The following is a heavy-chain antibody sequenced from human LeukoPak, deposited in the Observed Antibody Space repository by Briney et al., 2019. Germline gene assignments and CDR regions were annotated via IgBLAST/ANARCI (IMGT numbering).Heavy chain of an antibody. V-gene: IGHV7-4-1*02. CDR1: GYTFTSYS. Sequence: GSSVKVSCKASGYTFTSYSMNWVRQAPGQGLEWMGWINTNTGNPTYAQGFTGRFVFSLDTSVSTAYLQISSLKAEDTAVYYCARDASSYWWGPRFDYYGSGFYQPPFDYWGQGTLVTVSS. J-gene: IGHJ4*02. CDR3: ARDASSYWWGPRFDYYGSGFYQPPFDY. D-gene: IGHD3-10*01. CDR2: INTNTGNP.